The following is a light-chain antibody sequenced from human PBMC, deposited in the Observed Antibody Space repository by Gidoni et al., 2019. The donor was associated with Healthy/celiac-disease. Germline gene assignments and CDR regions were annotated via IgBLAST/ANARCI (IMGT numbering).Light chain of an antibody. CDR3: QQYDNPPRT. CDR2: AAS. J-gene: IGKJ1*01. V-gene: IGKV1-33*01. Sequence: DIQMTQSPSSLSASVGDRVTITCQASQSISNYLNWYQQKPGKAPKLLIYAASSLESGVPSRFSGSGSGTDFTFTISSLQPEDIATYYCQQYDNPPRTFGQGTKVEIK. CDR1: QSISNY.